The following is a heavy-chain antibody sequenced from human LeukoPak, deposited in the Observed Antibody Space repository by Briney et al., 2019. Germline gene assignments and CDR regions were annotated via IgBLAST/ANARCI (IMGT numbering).Heavy chain of an antibody. CDR1: GYTFTSYH. J-gene: IGHJ6*04. V-gene: IGHV1-46*01. CDR3: ARAGDSNWANYYYGLDV. D-gene: IGHD6-13*01. Sequence: ASVKVSCKASGYTFTSYHIHWVRQAPGQGLEWVGIITPSNGFTTHAQKFQGRLTMTRDTSTSTVYMELNSLTSEDTAVYYCARAGDSNWANYYYGLDVWGKGTTVTVSS. CDR2: ITPSNGFT.